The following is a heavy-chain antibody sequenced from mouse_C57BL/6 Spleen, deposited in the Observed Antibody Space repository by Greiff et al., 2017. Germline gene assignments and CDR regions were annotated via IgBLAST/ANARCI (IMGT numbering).Heavy chain of an antibody. CDR3: ARSDYYGSSHLDY. D-gene: IGHD1-1*01. J-gene: IGHJ2*01. CDR1: GYTFTSYW. CDR2: IHPNSGST. V-gene: IGHV1-64*01. Sequence: QVQLQQPGAELVKPGASVKLSCKASGYTFTSYWMHWVKQRPGQGLEWIGMIHPNSGSTNYNEKFKSKATLTVDKSSSTAYMQLSSLTSEDSAVYYCARSDYYGSSHLDYWGQGTTLTVSS.